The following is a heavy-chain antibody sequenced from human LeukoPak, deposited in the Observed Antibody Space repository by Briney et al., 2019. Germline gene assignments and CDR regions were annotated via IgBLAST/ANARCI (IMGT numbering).Heavy chain of an antibody. V-gene: IGHV4-34*01. CDR3: ARHIWAVTRFYSSRPFDY. CDR1: GGSFSGYY. Sequence: SETLSLTCAVYGGSFSGYYWSWIRQPPGKGLEWIGEINHSGSTNYNPSLKSRVTISVDTSKNQFSLKLSSVTAADTAVYYCARHIWAVTRFYSSRPFDYWGQGTLVTVSS. J-gene: IGHJ4*02. CDR2: INHSGST. D-gene: IGHD4-17*01.